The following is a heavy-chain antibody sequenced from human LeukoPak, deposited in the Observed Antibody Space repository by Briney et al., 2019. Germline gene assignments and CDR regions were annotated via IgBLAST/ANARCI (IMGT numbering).Heavy chain of an antibody. J-gene: IGHJ4*02. D-gene: IGHD6-13*01. CDR1: GFTFDDYS. Sequence: GGSLRLSCAASGFTFDDYSMHWVRQAPGKGLEWVSGISWNSGSIVYADSVKGRFTISRDSAKTSLYLQVNSLRPEDMAFYYCAKGQTYSSTSPLDYWGQGTLVTVSS. CDR2: ISWNSGSI. V-gene: IGHV3-9*03. CDR3: AKGQTYSSTSPLDY.